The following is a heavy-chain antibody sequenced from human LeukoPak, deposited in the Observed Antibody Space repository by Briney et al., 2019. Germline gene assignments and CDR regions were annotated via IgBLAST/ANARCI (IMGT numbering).Heavy chain of an antibody. V-gene: IGHV5-51*01. CDR3: VKGVSGTYYGMDV. CDR2: IFPGDSDS. J-gene: IGHJ6*02. Sequence: GESLKISFKGSGYSFTSYWIGWVRQMLGKGLEWMGIIFPGDSDSTYSPSFQGQVTISADKSISTAYLQWSSLKASDTGMYYCVKGVSGTYYGMDVWGQGTTVTVSS. CDR1: GYSFTSYW. D-gene: IGHD3-10*01.